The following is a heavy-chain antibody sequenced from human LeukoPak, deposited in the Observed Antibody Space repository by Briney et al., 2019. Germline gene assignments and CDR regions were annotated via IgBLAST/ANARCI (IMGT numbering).Heavy chain of an antibody. CDR1: GFTFDNYG. V-gene: IGHV3-23*01. CDR2: ISGSGSST. Sequence: PGGSLRLSCAASGFTFDNYGMTWVRQVPGKGLEWVSAISGSGSSTYYADSVRGRLTISRDNSKNTLYLQINSLRAEDTAVYFCAKDRDAVTARGLDHWGQGTLVTVSS. J-gene: IGHJ4*02. CDR3: AKDRDAVTARGLDH. D-gene: IGHD2-21*02.